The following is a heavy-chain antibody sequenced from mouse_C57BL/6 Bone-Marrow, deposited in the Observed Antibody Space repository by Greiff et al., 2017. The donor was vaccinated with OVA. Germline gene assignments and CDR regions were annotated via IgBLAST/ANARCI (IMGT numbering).Heavy chain of an antibody. V-gene: IGHV2-9-1*01. CDR1: GFSLTSYA. CDR3: ARNPPRWSPGGYAMDY. CDR2: IWTGGGT. D-gene: IGHD2-3*01. J-gene: IGHJ4*01. Sequence: VKLVESGPGLVAPSQSLSITCTVSGFSLTSYAISWVRQPPGKGLEWLGVIWTGGGTNYNSALKSRLSISKDNSKSQVFLKMNSLQTDDTARYYCARNPPRWSPGGYAMDYWGQGTSVTVSS.